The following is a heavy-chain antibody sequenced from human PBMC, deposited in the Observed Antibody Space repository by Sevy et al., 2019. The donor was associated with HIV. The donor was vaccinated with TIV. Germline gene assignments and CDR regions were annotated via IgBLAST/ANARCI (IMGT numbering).Heavy chain of an antibody. CDR1: GFTFDDYA. J-gene: IGHJ4*02. V-gene: IGHV3-49*04. D-gene: IGHD5-12*01. CDR3: SRGLATADTPEYYFDY. Sequence: GGSLRLSCTTSGFTFDDYAMSWVRQAPGKGLEWVAFITRNSYEAYGGTTEYAASVKGRFIISRDDSKSIAYLQMNSLKTEDTAVYYCSRGLATADTPEYYFDYWGQGTLVTVSS. CDR2: ITRNSYEAYGGTT.